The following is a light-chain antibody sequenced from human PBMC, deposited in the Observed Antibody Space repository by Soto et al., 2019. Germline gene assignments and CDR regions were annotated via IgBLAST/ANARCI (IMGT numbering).Light chain of an antibody. V-gene: IGLV2-11*01. Sequence: QSALTQPRSVSGSPGQSVTISCTGTSSDVGGYNHVSWYQQHPGKAPKLMISDVSKRPSGVPDRFSGSKSGNTASLTISGLQVEDEADYYCCSFSRSFTDYVFVSGTKVTVL. CDR1: SSDVGGYNH. CDR2: DVS. J-gene: IGLJ1*01. CDR3: CSFSRSFTDYV.